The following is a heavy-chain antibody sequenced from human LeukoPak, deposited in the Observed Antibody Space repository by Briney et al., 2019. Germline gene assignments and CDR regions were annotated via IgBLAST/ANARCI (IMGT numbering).Heavy chain of an antibody. CDR2: INGSGGST. V-gene: IGHV3-23*01. CDR1: GFTFSDYY. Sequence: GGSLRLSCAASGFTFSDYYMSWVRQAPGKGLEWVSDINGSGGSTYYADSVKGRFTISRDNSKNTLYLQMNSLRAEDTAVYYCANPPTVTKTRFDSWGQGTLVTVSS. D-gene: IGHD4-17*01. J-gene: IGHJ5*01. CDR3: ANPPTVTKTRFDS.